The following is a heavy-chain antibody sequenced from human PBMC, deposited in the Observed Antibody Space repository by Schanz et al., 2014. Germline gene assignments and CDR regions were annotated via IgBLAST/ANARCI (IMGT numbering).Heavy chain of an antibody. CDR2: INSNGGST. D-gene: IGHD6-19*01. J-gene: IGHJ4*02. V-gene: IGHV3-64*01. Sequence: EVQLVESGGGLVQPWGSLRLSCAASGFTFSSYAMHWVRQAPGKGLEYVSTINSNGGSTYYANSVKGRFSISRDNSKNTLYLQMGSLRAEDMAVYYCARGRAVAGTGYFEYWGQGTLVTVSS. CDR3: ARGRAVAGTGYFEY. CDR1: GFTFSSYA.